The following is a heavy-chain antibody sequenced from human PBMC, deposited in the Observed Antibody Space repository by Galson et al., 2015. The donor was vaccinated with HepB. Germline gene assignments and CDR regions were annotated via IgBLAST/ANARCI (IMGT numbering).Heavy chain of an antibody. V-gene: IGHV3-21*01. Sequence: SLRLSCAASGFTFSTYNMNWVRLVPGKGLEWISSISGSSDTIYFADSVRGRFTISRDDAKNSLYLHMNSLRAEDTAVYYCARELPKSWSFRVRNDVDHAFDIWGQGTVVTVSS. CDR3: ARELPKSWSFRVRNDVDHAFDI. CDR2: ISGSSDTI. J-gene: IGHJ3*02. CDR1: GFTFSTYN. D-gene: IGHD6-13*01.